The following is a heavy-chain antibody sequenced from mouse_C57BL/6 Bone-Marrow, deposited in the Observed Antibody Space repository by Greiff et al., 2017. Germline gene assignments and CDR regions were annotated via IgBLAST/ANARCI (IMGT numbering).Heavy chain of an antibody. Sequence: EVMLVESGGDLVKPGGSLKLSCEASGFTFSSYGMSWVRQTPDKRLAWVATISSGGSYTYYPDSVKGRFTISRDNAKNTLYLQMSSLKSEDTAMYYCARKGLENFTFWAQGTTLTVSS. J-gene: IGHJ2*01. V-gene: IGHV5-6*01. CDR1: GFTFSSYG. D-gene: IGHD2-12*01. CDR2: ISSGGSYT. CDR3: ARKGLENFTF.